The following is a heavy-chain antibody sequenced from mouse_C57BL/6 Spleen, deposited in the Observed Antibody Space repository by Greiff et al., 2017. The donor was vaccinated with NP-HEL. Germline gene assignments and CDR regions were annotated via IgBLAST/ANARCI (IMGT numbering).Heavy chain of an antibody. V-gene: IGHV1-64*01. Sequence: QVQLQQPGAELVKPGASVKLSCKASGYTFTSYWMHWVKQRPGQGLEWIGMIHPNSGSTNYNEKFKSKATLTVDKSSSTAYMQLSSLTSEDSAVYYCERRGGKDYFDYWGKGTTLTVSS. CDR3: ERRGGKDYFDY. CDR1: GYTFTSYW. J-gene: IGHJ2*01. D-gene: IGHD1-1*02. CDR2: IHPNSGST.